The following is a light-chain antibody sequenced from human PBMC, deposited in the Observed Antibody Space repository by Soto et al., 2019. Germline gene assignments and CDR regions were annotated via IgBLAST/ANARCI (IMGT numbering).Light chain of an antibody. CDR2: DTT. CDR1: TGAVTNDHY. CDR3: LLFYSGLAV. Sequence: QAVVTQEPSLTVSPGGTVTLTCGSSTGAVTNDHYPYWFQQKPGQAPRTLIYDTTNKHSWTPARFSGSLLGGKAALTLSGAQPEDEAEYYCLLFYSGLAVFGGGTKLTVL. V-gene: IGLV7-46*01. J-gene: IGLJ2*01.